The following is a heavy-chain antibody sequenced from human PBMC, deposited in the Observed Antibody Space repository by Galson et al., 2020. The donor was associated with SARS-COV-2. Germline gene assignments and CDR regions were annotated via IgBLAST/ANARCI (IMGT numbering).Heavy chain of an antibody. CDR1: GFTFNSLR. Sequence: QLGESLKISCAASGFTFNSLRMSWVRQAPGKGLEWVANINQDGSEKNYGDSVKGQFTISRDNAKRSLYLQMNSLRAEDTAVYYCAREVVMVRGVIKPSVFDYWGQGTLVTVSS. CDR3: AREVVMVRGVIKPSVFDY. J-gene: IGHJ4*02. V-gene: IGHV3-7*01. CDR2: INQDGSEK. D-gene: IGHD3-10*01.